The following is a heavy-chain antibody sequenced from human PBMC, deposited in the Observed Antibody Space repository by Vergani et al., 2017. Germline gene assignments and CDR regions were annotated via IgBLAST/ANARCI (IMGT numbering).Heavy chain of an antibody. J-gene: IGHJ4*02. CDR3: AREGSTMVQGARYYFDY. V-gene: IGHV4-59*01. CDR1: GGSISSYY. Sequence: QVQLQESGPGLVKPSETLSLTCTVSGGSISSYYWSWIRQPPGKGLEWIGYIYYSGSTNYNPSLKSRVTISVDTSKNQFSLKLSSVTAADTAVYYCAREGSTMVQGARYYFDYWGQGTLVTVSS. CDR2: IYYSGST. D-gene: IGHD3-10*01.